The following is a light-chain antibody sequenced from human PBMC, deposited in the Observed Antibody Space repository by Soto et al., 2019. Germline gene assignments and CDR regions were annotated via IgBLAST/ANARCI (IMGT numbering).Light chain of an antibody. CDR2: HVS. CDR1: QSLVYSDGNTY. CDR3: MQGTHWPRT. V-gene: IGKV2-30*01. J-gene: IGKJ1*01. Sequence: DVVMTQSPLSLPVTLGQPASISCTSSQSLVYSDGNTYLHWFQQRPGQSPRRLIYHVSNRDSGVPDRFSGSGSGTLFTLKISRVEAEDVGSYYCMQGTHWPRTFGQGTKVEIK.